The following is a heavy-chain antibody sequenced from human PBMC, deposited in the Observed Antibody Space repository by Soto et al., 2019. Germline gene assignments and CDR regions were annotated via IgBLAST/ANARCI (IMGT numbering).Heavy chain of an antibody. J-gene: IGHJ4*02. Sequence: GGSLRLSCAASGFTVDDYAMHWVLQAPWKGLEWVSGISWNSETIDYADSVKGRFTISRDNAKSSLFLQMNSLRPDDTALYYCAKDMKWGGMTTIHYFDSWGQGTLVTVSS. CDR3: AKDMKWGGMTTIHYFDS. CDR1: GFTVDDYA. CDR2: ISWNSETI. D-gene: IGHD4-17*01. V-gene: IGHV3-9*01.